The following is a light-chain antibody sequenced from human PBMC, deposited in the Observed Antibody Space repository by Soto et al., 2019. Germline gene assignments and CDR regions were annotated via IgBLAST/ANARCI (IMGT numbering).Light chain of an antibody. Sequence: DIQMTQSPSTLSASVGDRVTITCRASQSISSWLAWYQQKPGKAPKLLIYKASSLESGVPSRFSDSGSGTEFTLTISSLQPDDFATYYCQHYNSYWTLGQGTKVEIK. J-gene: IGKJ1*01. CDR2: KAS. CDR3: QHYNSYWT. V-gene: IGKV1-5*03. CDR1: QSISSW.